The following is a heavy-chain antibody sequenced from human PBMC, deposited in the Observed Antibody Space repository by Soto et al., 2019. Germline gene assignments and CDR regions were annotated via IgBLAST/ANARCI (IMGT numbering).Heavy chain of an antibody. CDR1: GYTFTSYG. CDR2: ISAYNGNT. CDR3: ATPPPYCTNGVCLGHYYGMDV. V-gene: IGHV1-18*01. J-gene: IGHJ6*02. Sequence: ASVKVSCKASGYTFTSYGISWVRQAPGKGLEWMGWISAYNGNTNYAQKLQGRVTMTEDTSTDTAYMELSSLRSEDTAVYYCATPPPYCTNGVCLGHYYGMDVWGQGTTVTVSS. D-gene: IGHD2-8*01.